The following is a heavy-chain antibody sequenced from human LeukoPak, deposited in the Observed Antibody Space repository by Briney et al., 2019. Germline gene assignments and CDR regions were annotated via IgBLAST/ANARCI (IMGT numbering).Heavy chain of an antibody. CDR1: GFIVSGDF. CDR2: INPDGNKK. V-gene: IGHV3-7*01. D-gene: IGHD5-18*01. Sequence: PGGSLRLSCAASGFIVSGDFMSWVRQAPGKGLEWVASINPDGNKKYSADSVKGRFTISRDNAENSLYLQMNSLRVEDTAFYYCARDLAYSRLDYWGQGMLVTVSS. J-gene: IGHJ4*02. CDR3: ARDLAYSRLDY.